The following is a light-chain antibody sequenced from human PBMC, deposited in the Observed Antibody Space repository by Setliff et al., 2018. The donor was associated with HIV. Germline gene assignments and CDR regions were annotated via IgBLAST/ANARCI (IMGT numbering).Light chain of an antibody. Sequence: QSALAQPASVSGSPGQSITISCTTTSSDFGDYSYVSWYQHRPGKAPKLLIYDVSDRPAGLSNRFSGSKSGNTASLTISGLQAEDEADYYCSLYTSNSMYVFGIGTKVTVL. CDR1: SSDFGDYSY. J-gene: IGLJ1*01. CDR2: DVS. CDR3: SLYTSNSMYV. V-gene: IGLV2-14*01.